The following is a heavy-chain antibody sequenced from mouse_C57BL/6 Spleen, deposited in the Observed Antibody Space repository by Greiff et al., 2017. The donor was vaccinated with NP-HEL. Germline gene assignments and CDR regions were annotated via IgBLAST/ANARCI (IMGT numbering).Heavy chain of an antibody. CDR1: GFTFTDYY. V-gene: IGHV7-3*01. J-gene: IGHJ3*01. D-gene: IGHD2-4*01. CDR2: IRNKANGYTT. Sequence: EVKLMESGGGLVQPGGSLSLSCAASGFTFTDYYMSWVRQPPGKALEWLGFIRNKANGYTTEYSASVKSRFTISRDNSQSILYLQMNALRAEDSATYYCARYDYDWFAYWGQGTLVTVSA. CDR3: ARYDYDWFAY.